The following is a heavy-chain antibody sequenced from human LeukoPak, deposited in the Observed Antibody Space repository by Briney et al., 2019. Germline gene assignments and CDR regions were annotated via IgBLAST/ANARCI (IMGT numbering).Heavy chain of an antibody. D-gene: IGHD3-10*01. V-gene: IGHV3-74*01. CDR2: INSDGSST. Sequence: GGSSRDFRAASGFTFSSYWMHWVRQAPGKGLVWVSRINSDGSSTTYADSVKGRFTISRDNAKNTLYLQMNSLRAEDTALYYCARRHVGEDIDYWGQGTLVTVSS. J-gene: IGHJ4*02. CDR3: ARRHVGEDIDY. CDR1: GFTFSSYW.